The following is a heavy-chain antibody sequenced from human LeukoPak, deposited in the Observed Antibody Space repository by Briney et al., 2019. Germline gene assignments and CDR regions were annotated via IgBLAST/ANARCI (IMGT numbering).Heavy chain of an antibody. J-gene: IGHJ4*02. CDR2: IWPGDSDN. Sequence: GESLKISCNGSGYTFNTYCNAWGPQVPGKGLEWMGIIWPGDSDNRYSPSFHGQVTISADKSISTAYLQWSSLKDSDTAMYYCARGTYYHHSYNTNIPWGFDYWGQGTLVTVSS. CDR1: GYTFNTYC. CDR3: ARGTYYHHSYNTNIPWGFDY. V-gene: IGHV5-51*01. D-gene: IGHD3-22*01.